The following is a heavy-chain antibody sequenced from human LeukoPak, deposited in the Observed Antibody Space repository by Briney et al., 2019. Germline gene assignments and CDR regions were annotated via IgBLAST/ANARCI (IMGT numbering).Heavy chain of an antibody. J-gene: IGHJ4*02. CDR1: GGSFSGYY. D-gene: IGHD2-15*01. V-gene: IGHV4-34*01. CDR3: VREKYCSGGSCLDY. CDR2: INHSGST. Sequence: PSETLSLTCAVYGGSFSGYYWSWIRQPPGKGLEWIGEINHSGSTNYNPSLKSRVTISVDTSKNQFSLKLSSVTAADTAVYYCVREKYCSGGSCLDYWGQGTLVTVSS.